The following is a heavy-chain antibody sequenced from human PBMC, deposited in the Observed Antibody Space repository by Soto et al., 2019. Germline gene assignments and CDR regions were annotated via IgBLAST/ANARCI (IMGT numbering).Heavy chain of an antibody. CDR2: ISGSGGST. CDR3: AKDLIAVAGTRGSGWFDP. Sequence: GGSLRLSCAASGFTFSSYALTWVRQAPGKGLQWVSSISGSGGSTYCADSVKGRFTISRDNSKNTLYLQMNSLRAEDTALYYCAKDLIAVAGTRGSGWFDPWGQGTLVTVSS. V-gene: IGHV3-23*01. J-gene: IGHJ5*02. D-gene: IGHD6-19*01. CDR1: GFTFSSYA.